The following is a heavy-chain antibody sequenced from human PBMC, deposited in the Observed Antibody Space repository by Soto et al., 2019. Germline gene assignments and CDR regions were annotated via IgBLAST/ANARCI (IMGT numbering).Heavy chain of an antibody. Sequence: VASVKVSCKASGYTFNNYAMHWVRQAPGQGLEWMGWINVNGNTKYSQKLQGRVTITRDTSASTAYMELSSLRSEDTAVYYCARDEDLWGQGTMVTVS. CDR1: GYTFNNYA. CDR3: ARDEDL. V-gene: IGHV1-3*01. CDR2: INVNGNT. J-gene: IGHJ3*01.